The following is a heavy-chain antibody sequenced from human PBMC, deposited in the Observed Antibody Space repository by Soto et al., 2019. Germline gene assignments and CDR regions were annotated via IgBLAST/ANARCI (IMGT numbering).Heavy chain of an antibody. Sequence: ASVKVSCKASGYTFTSYDINWVRQATGQGLEWMGWMNPNSGNTGYAQKFQGRVTMTRNTSISTAYMELSNLRSEDTAVYYCARCPGSGSYYTRLYYYYYMDVWGKGTTVTVSS. CDR2: MNPNSGNT. CDR1: GYTFTSYD. J-gene: IGHJ6*03. D-gene: IGHD3-10*01. V-gene: IGHV1-8*01. CDR3: ARCPGSGSYYTRLYYYYYMDV.